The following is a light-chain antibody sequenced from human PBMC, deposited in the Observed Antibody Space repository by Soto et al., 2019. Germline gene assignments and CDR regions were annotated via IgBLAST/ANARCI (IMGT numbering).Light chain of an antibody. CDR1: QIVLYSSNNKNY. J-gene: IGKJ1*01. Sequence: DIVMTQSPDSLAVSLGERATINCKSSQIVLYSSNNKNYLAWYQQKPGQPPKLLIYWASTRESGVPERFRGSGSGTDFTLTISSLQAEDVAVYYCQQYYSTPETFGQGTKVDI. CDR3: QQYYSTPET. V-gene: IGKV4-1*01. CDR2: WAS.